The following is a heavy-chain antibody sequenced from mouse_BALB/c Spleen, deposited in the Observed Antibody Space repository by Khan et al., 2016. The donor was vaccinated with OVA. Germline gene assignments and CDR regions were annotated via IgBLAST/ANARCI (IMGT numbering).Heavy chain of an antibody. CDR2: ISSGGDYT. V-gene: IGHV5-6*01. CDR1: GFTFSSYS. D-gene: IGHD4-1*01. CDR3: ASHLTGSFAY. Sequence: EVELVESGGDLVKPGGSLKFSCAASGFTFSSYSMSWVRQTPDKRLEWVATISSGGDYTYYSDNVKGRFTISRDNAKNTLYLQMSNLKSEDTAMYYCASHLTGSFAYWGQGTLVTVSA. J-gene: IGHJ3*01.